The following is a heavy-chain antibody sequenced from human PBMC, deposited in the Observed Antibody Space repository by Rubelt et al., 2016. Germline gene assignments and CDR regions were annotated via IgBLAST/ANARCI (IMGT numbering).Heavy chain of an antibody. CDR2: IFSNDEK. CDR1: GFSLSNARMG. CDR3: ARIFPSPSGWYKVEYFQH. V-gene: IGHV2-26*01. J-gene: IGHJ1*01. D-gene: IGHD6-19*01. Sequence: QVTLKESGPVLVKPTETLTLTCTVSGFSLSNARMGVSWIRQPPGKALEWLAHIFSNDEKSYSTSLKSRLTILKDTSKSQVGLTMTNMDPVDTATYDCARIFPSPSGWYKVEYFQHWGQGTLVTVSS.